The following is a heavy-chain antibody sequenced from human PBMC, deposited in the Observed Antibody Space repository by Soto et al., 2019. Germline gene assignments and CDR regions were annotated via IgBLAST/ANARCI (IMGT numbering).Heavy chain of an antibody. J-gene: IGHJ6*02. CDR1: GGTFSSYA. CDR2: IIPIFGTA. V-gene: IGHV1-69*13. Sequence: SVKVSCKASGGTFSSYAISWVRQATGQGLEWMGGIIPIFGTANYAQKFQGRVTITADESTSTAYMELSSLRSEDTAVYYCARDSSPDYYYYYGMDVWGQGTTVTVSS. CDR3: ARDSSPDYYYYYGMDV.